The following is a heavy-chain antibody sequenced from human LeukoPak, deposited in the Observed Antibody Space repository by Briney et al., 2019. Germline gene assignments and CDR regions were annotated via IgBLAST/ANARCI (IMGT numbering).Heavy chain of an antibody. D-gene: IGHD4-17*01. V-gene: IGHV1-69*05. J-gene: IGHJ5*02. CDR1: GGTFNNSA. CDR3: ARDVHGDYGSGWFDP. Sequence: ASVTVSCKTSGGTFNNSAISWVRQAPGQGLEWLGGIMPLFGTAGYAQKFQGRVTITKDESTRTVYLELTSLTSDDTAVYYCARDVHGDYGSGWFDPWGQGTLVSVSS. CDR2: IMPLFGTA.